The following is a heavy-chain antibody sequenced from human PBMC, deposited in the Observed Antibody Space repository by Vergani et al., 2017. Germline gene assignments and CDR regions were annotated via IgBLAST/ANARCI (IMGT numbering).Heavy chain of an antibody. CDR1: GGSISSSNW. CDR2: IYSGGST. J-gene: IGHJ6*02. CDR3: AREAHYYYGMDV. Sequence: VQLQESGPGLVKPSGTLSLTCAVSGGSISSSNWWSWVRQAPGKGLEWVSVIYSGGSTYYADSVKGRFTISRDNSKNTLYLQMNSLRAEDTAVYYCAREAHYYYGMDVWGQGTTVTVSS. V-gene: IGHV3-53*01.